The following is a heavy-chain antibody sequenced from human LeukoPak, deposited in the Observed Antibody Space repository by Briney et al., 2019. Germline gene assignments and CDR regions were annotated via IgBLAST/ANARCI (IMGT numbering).Heavy chain of an antibody. CDR2: IYYSGTT. CDR1: GGSISSGSYY. D-gene: IGHD3-16*01. J-gene: IGHJ4*02. CDR3: ARVEGEVPTGLDY. V-gene: IGHV4-39*07. Sequence: PSETLSLTCTVSGGSISSGSYYWGWIRQPPGKGLEWIGSIYYSGTTYYNPSLKSRVTISVDMSKNQFSLKLTSATAADTAVYYCARVEGEVPTGLDYWGQGTLVTVSS.